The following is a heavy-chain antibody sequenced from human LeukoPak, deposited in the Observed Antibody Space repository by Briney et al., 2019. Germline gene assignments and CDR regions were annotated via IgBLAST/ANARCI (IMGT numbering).Heavy chain of an antibody. Sequence: SSETLSLTCTVSGDSISSYYWSWIRQPPGKGLEWIGEINHSGSTNYNPSLKSRVTISVDTSKNQFSLKLSSVTAADTAVYYCASRITMVRGVPKSWFDPWGQGTLVTVSS. CDR1: GDSISSYY. V-gene: IGHV4-34*01. J-gene: IGHJ5*02. CDR2: INHSGST. CDR3: ASRITMVRGVPKSWFDP. D-gene: IGHD3-10*01.